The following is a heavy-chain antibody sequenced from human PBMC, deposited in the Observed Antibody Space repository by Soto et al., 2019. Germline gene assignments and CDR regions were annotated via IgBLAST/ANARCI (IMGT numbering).Heavy chain of an antibody. J-gene: IGHJ6*02. V-gene: IGHV3-53*01. CDR3: ARDHPVGYSSGWYVRSLDYYGMDV. CDR2: IYSGGST. D-gene: IGHD6-19*01. CDR1: GFTVSSNY. Sequence: GGSLRLSCAASGFTVSSNYMSWVRQAPGKGLEWVSVIYSGGSTYYADSVKGRFTISRDNSKNTLYLQMNSLRAEDTAVYYCARDHPVGYSSGWYVRSLDYYGMDVWGQGTTVTVSS.